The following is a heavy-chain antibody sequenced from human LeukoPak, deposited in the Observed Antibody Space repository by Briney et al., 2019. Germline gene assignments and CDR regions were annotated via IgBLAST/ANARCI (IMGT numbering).Heavy chain of an antibody. CDR3: ARDAVGYSIDY. J-gene: IGHJ4*02. CDR1: GGPFSGYY. D-gene: IGHD5-24*01. Sequence: PPETLSLTCAVYGGPFSGYYWSWIRQPPGKGLEWIGEINHSGSTNYNPSLKSRVTISVDTSKNQFTLKLSSVTAADTAVYYCARDAVGYSIDYWGQGTLVTVSS. V-gene: IGHV4-34*01. CDR2: INHSGST.